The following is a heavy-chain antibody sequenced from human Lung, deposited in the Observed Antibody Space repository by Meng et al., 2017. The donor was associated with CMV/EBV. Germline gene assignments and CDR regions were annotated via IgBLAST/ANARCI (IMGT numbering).Heavy chain of an antibody. CDR2: LYPDGST. Sequence: QGHSPESGPKLVQPSGALPGTCLVSSDSITNYFWSWVRQPAGKGLEWIGRLYPDGSTDYNPSLSSRLTLSLDTSKIRFSLKLRSVTAADTAIYYCARTPVRFCNTHMCYAFDYWGQGALVTVSS. CDR3: ARTPVRFCNTHMCYAFDY. D-gene: IGHD2-2*01. J-gene: IGHJ4*02. CDR1: SDSITNYF. V-gene: IGHV4-4*07.